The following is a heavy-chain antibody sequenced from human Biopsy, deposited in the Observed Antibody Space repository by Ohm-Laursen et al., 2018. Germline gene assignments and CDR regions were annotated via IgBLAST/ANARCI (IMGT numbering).Heavy chain of an antibody. CDR2: INLDSGVT. V-gene: IGHV1-2*02. D-gene: IGHD6-19*01. CDR1: GYTFSVYY. CDR3: ARDKYRSWNYFDN. J-gene: IGHJ4*02. Sequence: SVKASCTPSGYTFSVYYMRWARQAPGQGLEWMGWINLDSGVTNYAQKFQGRVTMTRDTSISTAYMELSRLGSDDTAVYYCARDKYRSWNYFDNWGQGSLVTVSS.